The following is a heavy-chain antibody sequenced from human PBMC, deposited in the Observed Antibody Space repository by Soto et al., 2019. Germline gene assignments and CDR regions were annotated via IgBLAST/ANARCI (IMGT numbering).Heavy chain of an antibody. Sequence: QLQLQESGPGLVKPSETLSLTCTVSGGSISSRSYYWGWIRQPPGKGLEWIGSIYYSGSTYYNPSLKSRVTISVDTSKNQFSLKLSSVNAAESAGYCCARHPQVTDSSGYYPNWFDPWGQGTLVTVSS. D-gene: IGHD3-22*01. CDR1: GGSISSRSYY. CDR2: IYYSGST. J-gene: IGHJ5*02. V-gene: IGHV4-39*01. CDR3: ARHPQVTDSSGYYPNWFDP.